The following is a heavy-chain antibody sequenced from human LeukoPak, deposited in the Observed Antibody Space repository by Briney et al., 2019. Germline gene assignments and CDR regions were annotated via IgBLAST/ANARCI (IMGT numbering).Heavy chain of an antibody. J-gene: IGHJ3*02. CDR1: GYSISSGYY. V-gene: IGHV4-38-2*02. CDR3: ARALIVVVPAVKGDAFDI. D-gene: IGHD2-2*01. Sequence: SETLSLTCTVSGYSISSGYYWGWIRQSPGKGLEWIGSIYHSGSTYYNPSLKSRVTISVDTSKNQFSLKLSSVTAADTAVYYCARALIVVVPAVKGDAFDIWGQGTMVTVSS. CDR2: IYHSGST.